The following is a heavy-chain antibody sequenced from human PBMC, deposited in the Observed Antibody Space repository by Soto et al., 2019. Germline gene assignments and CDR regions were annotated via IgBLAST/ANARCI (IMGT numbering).Heavy chain of an antibody. J-gene: IGHJ4*02. CDR2: IYYSGST. CDR3: ARHPSIAVAGTDPLDY. Sequence: SETLSLTCTVSGGSISSSSYYWGWIRQPPGKGLEWIGSIYYSGSTYYNPSLKNRVTISVDTSKNQFSLKLSSVTAADTAVYYCARHPSIAVAGTDPLDYWGQGTLVTVSS. V-gene: IGHV4-39*01. CDR1: GGSISSSSYY. D-gene: IGHD6-19*01.